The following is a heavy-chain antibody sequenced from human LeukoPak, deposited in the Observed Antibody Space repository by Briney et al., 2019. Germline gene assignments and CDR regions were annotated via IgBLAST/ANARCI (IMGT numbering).Heavy chain of an antibody. CDR2: INPNSGGT. Sequence: ASVKVSCKASGYTFTGYYMHWVRQAPGQGLEWMGWINPNSGGTNYAQKFQGRVTMTRDMSINTAYMELSRLRSDDTAVYYCARERISEPNWFDPWGQGTLVTVSS. D-gene: IGHD1-14*01. CDR3: ARERISEPNWFDP. V-gene: IGHV1-2*02. J-gene: IGHJ5*02. CDR1: GYTFTGYY.